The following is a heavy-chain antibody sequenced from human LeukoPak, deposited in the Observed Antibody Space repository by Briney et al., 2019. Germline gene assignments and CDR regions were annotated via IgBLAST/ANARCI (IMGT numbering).Heavy chain of an antibody. D-gene: IGHD3-9*01. Sequence: SETLSLTCTVSGGSISNHFWSWIRQPPGKGLEWIGYVSDSGSTNYNPSLKSRATISVSRLDNHLSLDLSSVIAADTAVYYCAREAHTYYDILTGYYIPNWFDPWGQGTLVTVSS. J-gene: IGHJ5*02. CDR1: GGSISNHF. CDR2: VSDSGST. CDR3: AREAHTYYDILTGYYIPNWFDP. V-gene: IGHV4-59*11.